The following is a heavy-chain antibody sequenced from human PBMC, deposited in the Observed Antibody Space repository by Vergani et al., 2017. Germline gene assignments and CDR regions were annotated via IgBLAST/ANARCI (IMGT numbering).Heavy chain of an antibody. CDR1: KCTFSSYG. J-gene: IGHJ6*03. CDR2: IWYDGSKE. CDR3: ARSGYCAHGVCYMTYYYYMDV. V-gene: IGHV3-33*01. D-gene: IGHD2-8*01. Sequence: QVQLVESGGGVVQPGGSLRLSCAASKCTFSSYGMHWVRQAPGKGLEWVAFIWYDGSKEYYADSVKGRFTISRDNSKNTLYLQMNNLRAADTAVYYCARSGYCAHGVCYMTYYYYMDVWGKGTAVTVSS.